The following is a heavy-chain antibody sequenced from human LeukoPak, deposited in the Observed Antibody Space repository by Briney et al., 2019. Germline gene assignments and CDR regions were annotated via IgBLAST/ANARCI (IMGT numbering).Heavy chain of an antibody. Sequence: ASVNVSCKASGYTFTGYYMHWVRQAPGQGLEWMGWINPNSGGTNYAQKFQGRVTMTRDTSITTAYMELSRLSSDDTAVYYCARHPGKVTNDWYFDLWGRGTLVTVSS. D-gene: IGHD4-23*01. CDR2: INPNSGGT. CDR3: ARHPGKVTNDWYFDL. V-gene: IGHV1-2*02. CDR1: GYTFTGYY. J-gene: IGHJ2*01.